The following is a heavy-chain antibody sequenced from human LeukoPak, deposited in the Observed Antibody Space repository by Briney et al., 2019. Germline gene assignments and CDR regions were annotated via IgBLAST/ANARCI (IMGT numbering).Heavy chain of an antibody. CDR2: ISGSGGSI. V-gene: IGHV3-23*01. CDR1: GLTFSSYA. Sequence: PGGSLRLSCAASGLTFSSYAMSWVRQAPGKGLEWVSTISGSGGSIWYADSVKSRFTIPRDNSNNTLYLQMNSLRAEGTAVYYCAQPEHRYSSPDYWGQGTLVTVSS. CDR3: AQPEHRYSSPDY. J-gene: IGHJ4*02. D-gene: IGHD6-13*01.